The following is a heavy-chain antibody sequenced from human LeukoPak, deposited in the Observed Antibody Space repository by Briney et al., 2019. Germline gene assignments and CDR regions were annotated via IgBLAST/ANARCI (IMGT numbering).Heavy chain of an antibody. CDR2: MNAGNGNT. CDR1: GYTFTSYA. Sequence: GASVKVSCKASGYTFTSYAMHWVRQAPGQRLEWMGWMNAGNGNTKYSQKFQGRVTITRDTSASTAYMELSSLRSEDTAVYYCASRRIYSSSWYYWGQGTLVTVSS. J-gene: IGHJ4*02. CDR3: ASRRIYSSSWYY. V-gene: IGHV1-3*01. D-gene: IGHD6-13*01.